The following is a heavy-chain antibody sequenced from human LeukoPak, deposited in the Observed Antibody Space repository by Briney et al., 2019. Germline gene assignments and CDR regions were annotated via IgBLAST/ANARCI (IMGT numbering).Heavy chain of an antibody. V-gene: IGHV3-33*01. Sequence: GRSLRLSCAASGFTFSSYGMHWVRQAPGKGLEWVSLIWYGGSNQYHADSVKGRFTISRDNSKNTLYLRMNSLRAEDTAVYYCARDRGGYFDSWGQGTLVTVSS. CDR3: ARDRGGYFDS. J-gene: IGHJ4*02. CDR1: GFTFSSYG. CDR2: IWYGGSNQ.